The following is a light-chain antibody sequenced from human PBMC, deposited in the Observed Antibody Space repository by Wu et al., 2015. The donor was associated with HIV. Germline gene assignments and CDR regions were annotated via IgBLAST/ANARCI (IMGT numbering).Light chain of an antibody. V-gene: IGKV3-20*01. CDR3: HQYGSSPHS. Sequence: EITLTQSPATLSLSTGERATLSCRASQSVGNSLAWYQQKPGQAPRLLIYAASSRATGIPDRFSGSGSGTDFTLTINRLEPEDFAVYICHQYGSSPHSFGQGTKLEI. J-gene: IGKJ2*03. CDR2: AAS. CDR1: QSVGNS.